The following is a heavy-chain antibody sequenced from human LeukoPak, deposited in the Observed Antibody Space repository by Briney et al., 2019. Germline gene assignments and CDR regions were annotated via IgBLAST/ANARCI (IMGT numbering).Heavy chain of an antibody. J-gene: IGHJ6*02. CDR1: GITFSRFW. CDR2: INQDGSEK. Sequence: GGSLRLSCAASGITFSRFWMSWVRQAPGKGLQWVANINQDGSEKHYVDSVKGRFTISRDNAENSLYLQMNSLRAEDTAVYYCAREDYGDYYYGMDVWGQGTTVTVSS. V-gene: IGHV3-7*03. D-gene: IGHD4-17*01. CDR3: AREDYGDYYYGMDV.